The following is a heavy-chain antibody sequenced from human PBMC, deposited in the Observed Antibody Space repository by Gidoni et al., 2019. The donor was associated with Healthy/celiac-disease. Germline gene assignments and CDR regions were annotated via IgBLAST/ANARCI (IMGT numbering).Heavy chain of an antibody. D-gene: IGHD3-3*01. J-gene: IGHJ6*02. V-gene: IGHV3-23*01. CDR2: ISGSGGST. CDR3: AKDPTQWSGPNLYYYYGMDV. Sequence: EVQLLESGGGLVQPGGSLRLSCAASGFTFSSYAMSWVRQAPGKGLEWVSAISGSGGSTYYADSVKGRFTISRDNSKNTLYLQMNSLRAEDTAVYYCAKDPTQWSGPNLYYYYGMDVWGQGTTVTVSS. CDR1: GFTFSSYA.